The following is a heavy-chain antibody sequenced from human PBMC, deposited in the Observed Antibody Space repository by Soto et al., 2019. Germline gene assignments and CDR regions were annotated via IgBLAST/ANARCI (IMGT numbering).Heavy chain of an antibody. CDR3: AKFESRFFYDSTGYYPFDY. Sequence: GGSLRLSCAASGFPFSNYAMTWVRQAPGKGLEWVSALSGSGVSTYYADSVMGRFTISRDNSKNTVYLQMNSLRAEDTAVYYCAKFESRFFYDSTGYYPFDYWGQGTLVTVSS. CDR2: LSGSGVST. V-gene: IGHV3-23*01. CDR1: GFPFSNYA. J-gene: IGHJ4*02. D-gene: IGHD3-22*01.